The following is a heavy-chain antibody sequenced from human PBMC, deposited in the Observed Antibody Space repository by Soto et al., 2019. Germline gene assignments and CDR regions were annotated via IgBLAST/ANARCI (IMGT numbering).Heavy chain of an antibody. J-gene: IGHJ4*02. D-gene: IGHD2-15*01. CDR1: GFAFRSYN. V-gene: IGHV3-21*01. CDR3: SSATVVAATFDF. Sequence: EVQLVESGGGLVKPGGSLTLSCAASGFAFRSYNMNWVRQAPGKGLEWVASISSGSSNIYYADSVKGRFTISRDNAKSSLSLQMDSLRAEDSAFYYCSSATVVAATFDFWGQGTLVTVSS. CDR2: ISSGSSNI.